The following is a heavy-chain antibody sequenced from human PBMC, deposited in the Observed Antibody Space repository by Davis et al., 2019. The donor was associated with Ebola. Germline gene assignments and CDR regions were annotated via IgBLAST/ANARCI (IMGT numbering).Heavy chain of an antibody. CDR2: IKQDGSEK. Sequence: GGSLRLSCAASGFTFSSYLMSWVRQAPGKGLEWVANIKQDGSEKYYVDSVKGRFTISRDNAKNSLYLQMNSLRAEDTAVYYCARDNRIGGSTIFYYYYGMDVWGQGTTVTVSS. V-gene: IGHV3-7*01. J-gene: IGHJ6*02. CDR1: GFTFSSYL. CDR3: ARDNRIGGSTIFYYYYGMDV. D-gene: IGHD2-2*01.